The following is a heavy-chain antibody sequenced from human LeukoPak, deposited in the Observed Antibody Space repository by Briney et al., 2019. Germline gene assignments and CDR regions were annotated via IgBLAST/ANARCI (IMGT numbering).Heavy chain of an antibody. D-gene: IGHD1-26*01. J-gene: IGHJ3*02. CDR2: INPNSGGT. Sequence: ASVKVSCKASGYTFTGYFIHWVRQAPGQGLEWMGWINPNSGGTNYAQKFQGRVTMTRDTSISTAYMELSRLRSDDTAVYYCARGSKILIVGATIARAFDIWGQGTMVTVSS. CDR1: GYTFTGYF. V-gene: IGHV1-2*02. CDR3: ARGSKILIVGATIARAFDI.